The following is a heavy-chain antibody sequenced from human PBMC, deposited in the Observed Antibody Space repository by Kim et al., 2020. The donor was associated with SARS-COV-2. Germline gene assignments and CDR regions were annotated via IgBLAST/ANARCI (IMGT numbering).Heavy chain of an antibody. J-gene: IGHJ4*02. V-gene: IGHV1-3*01. Sequence: ASVKVSCKASGYTFTSYAMHWVRQAPGQRLEWMGWINAGNGNTKYSQKFQGRVTITRDTSASTAYMELSSLRSEDTAVYYCARATPGYSYGSDFDYWGQGTLVTVSS. D-gene: IGHD5-18*01. CDR2: INAGNGNT. CDR1: GYTFTSYA. CDR3: ARATPGYSYGSDFDY.